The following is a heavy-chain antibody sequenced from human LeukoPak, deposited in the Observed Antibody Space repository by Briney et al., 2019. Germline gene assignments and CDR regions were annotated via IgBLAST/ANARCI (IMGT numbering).Heavy chain of an antibody. CDR1: GYTFTSYD. CDR3: ARDYYDSSGYQPDAFDI. CDR2: MNPNSGNT. V-gene: IGHV1-8*01. J-gene: IGHJ3*02. Sequence: ASVKVSCKASGYTFTSYDINWVRQATGQGLEWMGWMNPNSGNTGYAQKFQGRVTMTRNTSISTAYMELSSLRSEDTAVYYCARDYYDSSGYQPDAFDIWGQGTMVTVSS. D-gene: IGHD3-22*01.